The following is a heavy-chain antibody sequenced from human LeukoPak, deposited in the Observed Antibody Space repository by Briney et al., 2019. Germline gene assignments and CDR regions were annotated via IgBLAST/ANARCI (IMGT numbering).Heavy chain of an antibody. D-gene: IGHD1-26*01. Sequence: ASVTVSCMASGYTFTSYYMHWVRQAPGQGLEWMGIINPSGGSTSYAQKFQGRVTMTRDTSTSTVYMELSSLRSEDTAVYYCARVGSGSYYFDYWGQGTLVTVSS. CDR1: GYTFTSYY. CDR3: ARVGSGSYYFDY. V-gene: IGHV1-46*01. J-gene: IGHJ4*02. CDR2: INPSGGST.